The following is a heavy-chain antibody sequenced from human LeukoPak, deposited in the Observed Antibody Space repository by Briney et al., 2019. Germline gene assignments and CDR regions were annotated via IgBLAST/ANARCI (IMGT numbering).Heavy chain of an antibody. CDR3: ATFDSIDY. Sequence: PGGSLRLSCAASGFTFSSYGMHWVRQAPGKGLEWVAVISYDGSNKYYADSVKGRFTISRDNSKNTLYPQMNSLRAEDTAVYYCATFDSIDYWGQGTLVTVSS. J-gene: IGHJ4*02. CDR2: ISYDGSNK. CDR1: GFTFSSYG. V-gene: IGHV3-30*03. D-gene: IGHD3-22*01.